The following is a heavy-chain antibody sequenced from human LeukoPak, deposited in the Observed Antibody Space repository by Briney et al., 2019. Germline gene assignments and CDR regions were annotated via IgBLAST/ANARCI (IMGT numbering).Heavy chain of an antibody. V-gene: IGHV3-7*01. CDR1: GFSFSDYW. D-gene: IGHD3-10*01. CDR2: INHDGSEK. Sequence: GGSLRLSCAASGFSFSDYWMRWVRQAPGKGLEWVANINHDGSEKHYVDSVKGRFTISRDNAMNSLSLQMTSMRDVDTALYYCGRRGSLSDYWGQGSLVSVSS. J-gene: IGHJ4*02. CDR3: GRRGSLSDY.